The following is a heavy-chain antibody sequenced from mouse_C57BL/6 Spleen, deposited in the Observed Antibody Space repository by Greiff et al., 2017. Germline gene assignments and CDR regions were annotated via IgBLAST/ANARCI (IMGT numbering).Heavy chain of an antibody. CDR2: IDPSDSYT. Sequence: VQLQQPGAELVMPGASVKLSCKASGYTFTSYWMHGVKQRPGQGLEWIGEIDPSDSYTNYNQKFKGKSTLTVDKSSSTAYMQLSSLTSEDSAVYYCARDYSNYYAMDYWGQGTSVTVSS. CDR3: ARDYSNYYAMDY. D-gene: IGHD2-5*01. V-gene: IGHV1-69*01. CDR1: GYTFTSYW. J-gene: IGHJ4*01.